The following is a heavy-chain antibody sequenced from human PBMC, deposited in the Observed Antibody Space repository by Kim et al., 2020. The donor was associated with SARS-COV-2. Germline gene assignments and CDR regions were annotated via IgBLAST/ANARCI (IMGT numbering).Heavy chain of an antibody. CDR2: IIPIFGTA. V-gene: IGHV1-69*13. J-gene: IGHJ6*02. CDR1: GGTFSSYA. CDR3: ARALGSSWYVFYYYGMDV. Sequence: ASVKVSCKASGGTFSSYAISWVRQAPGQGLEWMGGIIPIFGTANYAQKFQGRVTITADESTSTAYMELSSLRSEDTAVYYCARALGSSWYVFYYYGMDVWGQGTTVTVSS. D-gene: IGHD6-13*01.